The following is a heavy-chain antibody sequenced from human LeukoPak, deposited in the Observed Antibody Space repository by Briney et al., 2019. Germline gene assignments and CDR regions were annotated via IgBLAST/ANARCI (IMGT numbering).Heavy chain of an antibody. Sequence: SETLSLTCTVSGGSVSSGTYYWSWIRQPPGKGLEWVGYIFYSGNTNYNPSLKSRVTMSVDTSKNQFSLKLNSVTAADTAVYYCARSPGQWLLDYWGQGALVTVSS. D-gene: IGHD3-22*01. V-gene: IGHV4-61*01. CDR2: IFYSGNT. CDR1: GGSVSSGTYY. CDR3: ARSPGQWLLDY. J-gene: IGHJ4*02.